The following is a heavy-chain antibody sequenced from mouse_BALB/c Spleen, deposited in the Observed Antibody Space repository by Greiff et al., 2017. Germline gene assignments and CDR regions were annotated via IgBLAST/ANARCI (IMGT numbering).Heavy chain of an antibody. D-gene: IGHD1-1*01. CDR2: INPDSSTI. J-gene: IGHJ4*01. CDR3: TREGSSPHYYAMDY. V-gene: IGHV4-1*02. CDR1: GVDFSRYW. Sequence: CAASGVDFSRYWMSWVRQAPGKGLEWIGEINPDSSTINYTPSLKDKFIISRDNAKNTLYLQMSKVRSEDTAMYYCTREGSSPHYYAMDYWGQGTSVTVSS.